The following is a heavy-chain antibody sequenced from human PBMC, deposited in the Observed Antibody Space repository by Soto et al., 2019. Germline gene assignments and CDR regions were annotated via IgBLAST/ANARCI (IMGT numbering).Heavy chain of an antibody. CDR3: AKDVGSSGWYEGFDS. CDR1: GFSFGDYA. CDR2: ISWNGESI. D-gene: IGHD6-19*01. Sequence: EVQLVESGGGLVQPGRSLRLSCAASGFSFGDYAMQWVRQVPGKGLEWVSSISWNGESIGYADSVKGRFTISRDNGKQSVYLPMNSLRGEDTALYYCAKDVGSSGWYEGFDSWGQGTLVTVS. J-gene: IGHJ4*02. V-gene: IGHV3-9*01.